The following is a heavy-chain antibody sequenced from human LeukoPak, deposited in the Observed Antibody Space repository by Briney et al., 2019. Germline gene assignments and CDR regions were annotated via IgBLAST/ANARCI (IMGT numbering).Heavy chain of an antibody. V-gene: IGHV4-59*01. CDR2: IYYSGST. D-gene: IGHD2-2*01. CDR1: GGSLSSYY. J-gene: IGHJ6*04. CDR3: ARAKTLYCSSTSCHYYYGMDV. Sequence: SETLSLTCTVSGGSLSSYYWSWIRQPPGKGLEWIGYIYYSGSTNYNPSLRSRVTISVDTSKNQFSLKLSSVTAADTAVYYCARAKTLYCSSTSCHYYYGMDVWGKGTTVTVSS.